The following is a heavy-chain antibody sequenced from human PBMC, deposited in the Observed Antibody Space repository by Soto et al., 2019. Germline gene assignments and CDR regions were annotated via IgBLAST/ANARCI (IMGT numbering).Heavy chain of an antibody. CDR1: GFTFSSYA. V-gene: IGHV3-23*01. D-gene: IGHD3-10*01. CDR3: AFNSGSGSYYFDY. CDR2: ISGGGETT. J-gene: IGHJ4*02. Sequence: EVQLLESGGGLVQPGGSLRLSCAASGFTFSSYAMWWVRQAPGKGLEFVSAISGGGETTYYADSVKGRFTISRDNSKNTLNLQMNSLRAEDTAVYYCAFNSGSGSYYFDYWGQGTLVTVSS.